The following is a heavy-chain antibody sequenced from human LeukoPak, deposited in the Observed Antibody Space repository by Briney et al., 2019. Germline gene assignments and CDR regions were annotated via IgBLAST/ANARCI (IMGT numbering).Heavy chain of an antibody. D-gene: IGHD2-2*01. J-gene: IGHJ5*02. Sequence: PSETLSLTCTVSGGSLSSSPYYSGWVRQPPGTWLESIGTIYYRGSTYSNPSLNSRVTISLDTSKNQFSLRLRSVTAADTALYYCARHYLSDGILSTFDTWGQGTLVTVSS. CDR1: GGSLSSSPYY. CDR3: ARHYLSDGILSTFDT. V-gene: IGHV4-39*01. CDR2: IYYRGST.